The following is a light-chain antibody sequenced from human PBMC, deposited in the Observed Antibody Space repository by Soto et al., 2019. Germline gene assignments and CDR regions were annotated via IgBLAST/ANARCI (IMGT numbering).Light chain of an antibody. CDR2: GNS. V-gene: IGLV1-40*01. J-gene: IGLJ3*02. CDR3: YAYYSSRGGWA. Sequence: QPVLTQPPSVSGAPGQRVTISCTGSSSNIGARYGVHWYQQLPGTAPKLLIYGNSNRPSGVPYRSSGSKSGTSAFLATTGLQDEDDGAYYCYAYYSSRGGWAFGGGSQLTVL. CDR1: SSNIGARYG.